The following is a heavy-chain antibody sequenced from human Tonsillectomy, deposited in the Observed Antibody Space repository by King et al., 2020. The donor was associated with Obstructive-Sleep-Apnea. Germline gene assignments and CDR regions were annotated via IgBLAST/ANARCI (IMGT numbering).Heavy chain of an antibody. J-gene: IGHJ6*02. D-gene: IGHD3-10*01. CDR2: ITSKTDGGTT. Sequence: DVQLVESGGGLVKPGGSLRLSCAASGFTFSNAWMSWVRQAPGKGLEWVGRITSKTDGGTTDYAAPVKGRFTISRDDSKNTLYLQMNSLNTEDTAVYYCTSAGSFMDVWGQGTTVTVSS. CDR3: TSAGSFMDV. CDR1: GFTFSNAW. V-gene: IGHV3-15*01.